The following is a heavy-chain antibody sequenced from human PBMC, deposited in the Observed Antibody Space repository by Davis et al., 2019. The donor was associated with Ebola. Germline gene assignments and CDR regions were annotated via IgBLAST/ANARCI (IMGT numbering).Heavy chain of an antibody. Sequence: GGSLRLSCAASGFTFDDYAMSWVRHVPGKGLEWVSGINWNGGSTGYVDSVKGRFTISRDNAKNTLYLQMNSLRADDTAVYYCATDPYGGNPQSADYWGQGSLVTVSS. V-gene: IGHV3-20*04. CDR3: ATDPYGGNPQSADY. D-gene: IGHD3-16*01. CDR1: GFTFDDYA. CDR2: INWNGGST. J-gene: IGHJ4*02.